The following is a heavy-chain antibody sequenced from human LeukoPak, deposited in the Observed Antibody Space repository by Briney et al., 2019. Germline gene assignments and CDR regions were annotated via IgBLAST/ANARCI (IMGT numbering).Heavy chain of an antibody. Sequence: SQTLSLTCTVSGGSISSGDYYWSWIRQPPGKGLEWIGYIHYSGTTHYNPSLKSRLTISVDTSRDQFSLELNSVTAADTAVYYCAAAPYYDVLTGPLDNWGQGTLVTVFS. CDR1: GGSISSGDYY. CDR2: IHYSGTT. V-gene: IGHV4-30-4*01. D-gene: IGHD3-9*01. CDR3: AAAPYYDVLTGPLDN. J-gene: IGHJ4*02.